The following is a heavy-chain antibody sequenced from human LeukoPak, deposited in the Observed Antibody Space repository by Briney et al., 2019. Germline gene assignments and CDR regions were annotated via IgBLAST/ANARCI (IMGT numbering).Heavy chain of an antibody. Sequence: GGSLRLSCAASGFTFSSYWMHWVRQAPGKGLVWASRINSDGSSTSYADSVKGRFTISRDNAKNTLYLQMNSLRAEDTAVYYCARVYDSSGYQYYYYYYGMDVWGQGTTVTVSS. CDR1: GFTFSSYW. CDR3: ARVYDSSGYQYYYYYYGMDV. V-gene: IGHV3-74*01. D-gene: IGHD3-22*01. CDR2: INSDGSST. J-gene: IGHJ6*02.